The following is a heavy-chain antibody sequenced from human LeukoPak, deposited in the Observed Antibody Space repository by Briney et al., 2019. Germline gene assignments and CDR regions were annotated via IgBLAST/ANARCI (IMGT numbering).Heavy chain of an antibody. J-gene: IGHJ4*02. CDR2: ISSSGSTI. V-gene: IGHV3-48*04. CDR3: ARGLPATLLDC. CDR1: GFTFSSYA. Sequence: GALRLSCAASGFTFSSYAMSWVRQAPGKGLEWVSYISSSGSTIYYADSVKGRFTISRDNAKNSLYLQMNSLRAEDTATYYCARGLPATLLDCWGQGTLVTVSS. D-gene: IGHD2-2*01.